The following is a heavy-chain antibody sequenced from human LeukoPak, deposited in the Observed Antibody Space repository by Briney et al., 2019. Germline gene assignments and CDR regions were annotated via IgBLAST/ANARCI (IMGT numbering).Heavy chain of an antibody. CDR3: ANYYYGSGRLDAFDI. V-gene: IGHV1-69*13. CDR2: IIPIFGTA. CDR1: GGTFSSYA. J-gene: IGHJ3*02. Sequence: ASVKVSCKASGGTFSSYAISWVRQAPGQGLEWMGGIIPIFGTANYAQKFQGRVTITADESTSTAYTELSSLRSEDTAVYYCANYYYGSGRLDAFDIWGQGTMVTVSS. D-gene: IGHD3-10*01.